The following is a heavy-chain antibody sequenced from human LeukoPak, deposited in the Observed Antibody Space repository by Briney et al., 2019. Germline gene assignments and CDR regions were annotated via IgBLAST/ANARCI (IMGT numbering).Heavy chain of an antibody. CDR1: GFTFSSYS. Sequence: GGSLRLSCAASGFTFSSYSMNWVRQAPGKGLEWVSSISSSSSYIYYADSVKGRFTISRDNAKNSLYLQMNSLRAEDTAVYYCASFQQLVLNAFDIWGQGTMVTVSS. CDR3: ASFQQLVLNAFDI. CDR2: ISSSSSYI. V-gene: IGHV3-21*01. J-gene: IGHJ3*02. D-gene: IGHD6-13*01.